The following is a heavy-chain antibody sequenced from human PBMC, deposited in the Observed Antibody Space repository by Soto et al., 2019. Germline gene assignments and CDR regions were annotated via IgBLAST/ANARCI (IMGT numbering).Heavy chain of an antibody. Sequence: QVQLVASGGGVVQPGRSLRLSCAASGFTFSSYGMHWVRQAPGKGLEWVAVIWSDGSNKYYADSVKGRFTISRDNSKNTLYLQMNRLIAEDTAVYYCARDATYYDVWSGYPSFDYWGQGTLVTFS. CDR1: GFTFSSYG. V-gene: IGHV3-33*01. CDR2: IWSDGSNK. J-gene: IGHJ4*02. CDR3: ARDATYYDVWSGYPSFDY. D-gene: IGHD3-3*01.